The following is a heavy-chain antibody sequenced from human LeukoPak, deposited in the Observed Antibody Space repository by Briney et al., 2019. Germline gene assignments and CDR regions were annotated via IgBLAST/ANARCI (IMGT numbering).Heavy chain of an antibody. CDR1: GGSITGYY. CDR3: ARGNILTGYCFDF. V-gene: IGHV4-34*01. D-gene: IGHD3-9*01. J-gene: IGHJ4*02. Sequence: SETLSLTCAVYGGSITGYYWSWIRQTPGRGLEWVGEIHYTGATSYNPSLKSRATISPDTSKNQFSLRLSSVTAADTAVYYCARGNILTGYCFDFWGQGALVTVSS. CDR2: IHYTGAT.